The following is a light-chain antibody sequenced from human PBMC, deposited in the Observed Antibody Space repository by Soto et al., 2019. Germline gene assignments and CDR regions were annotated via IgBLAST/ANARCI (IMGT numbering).Light chain of an antibody. V-gene: IGKV3-20*01. CDR1: QSIHNNY. J-gene: IGKJ5*01. CDR2: GAS. CDR3: QQYGGSPGT. Sequence: EIVLTQSPGTLSLSPVDRATLSCRASQSIHNNYLAWYQQKRGQAPRLLIFGASIRATGIPDRFSGSGSGTDFTLTISRLEPEDFEIYYCQQYGGSPGTFGQGTRLEIK.